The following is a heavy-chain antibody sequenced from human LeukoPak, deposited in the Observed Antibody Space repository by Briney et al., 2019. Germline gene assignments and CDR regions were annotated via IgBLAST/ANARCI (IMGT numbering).Heavy chain of an antibody. Sequence: GGSLRLSCAASGFTFSSYWMSWVRQAPGKGLEWVANIKQDGTEKNYVDSVKGRFTISRDNAKNSLYLQMNSLRAEDTAVYYWSKIRGYYDFWSAKGHFDYWGQGTLVTVSS. D-gene: IGHD3-3*01. J-gene: IGHJ4*02. CDR2: IKQDGTEK. CDR1: GFTFSSYW. V-gene: IGHV3-7*01. CDR3: SKIRGYYDFWSAKGHFDY.